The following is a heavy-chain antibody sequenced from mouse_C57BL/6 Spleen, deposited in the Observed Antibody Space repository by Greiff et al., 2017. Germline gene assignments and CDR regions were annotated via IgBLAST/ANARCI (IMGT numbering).Heavy chain of an antibody. CDR3: ASHCDGWDWYFDV. D-gene: IGHD2-3*01. CDR1: GYSFTGYY. J-gene: IGHJ1*01. Sequence: EVQLQQSGPELVKPGASVKISCKASGYSFTGYYMHWVKQSHGNILDWIGYIYPYNGDSSYNQKFKGKATLTVNKSSSTAYMELRSLTSAYSAVYYCASHCDGWDWYFDVWGPGTSVTVSS. V-gene: IGHV1-31*01. CDR2: IYPYNGDS.